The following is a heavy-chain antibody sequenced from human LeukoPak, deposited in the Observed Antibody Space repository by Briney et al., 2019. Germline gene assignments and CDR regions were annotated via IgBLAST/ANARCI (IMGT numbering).Heavy chain of an antibody. J-gene: IGHJ3*02. D-gene: IGHD6-19*01. V-gene: IGHV4-59*08. CDR1: GGSISSYY. CDR2: IYYSGST. CDR3: ARHVLHSSGWYGTFDI. Sequence: TSETLSLTCTVSGGSISSYYWSWIRQPPGKGLEWIGYIYYSGSTNYNPSLKSRVTISVDTSKNQFSLKLSSVTAADTAVYYCARHVLHSSGWYGTFDIWGQGTMVTVSS.